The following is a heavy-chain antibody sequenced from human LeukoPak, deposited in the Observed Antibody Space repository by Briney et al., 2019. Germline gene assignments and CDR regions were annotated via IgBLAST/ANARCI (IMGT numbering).Heavy chain of an antibody. CDR3: TNCARAGGYCYYDY. Sequence: PGGSLRLSCAASGFNFNNYAMSCVRQAPGKGREWVSAICGSGDATYYADSVKGRFTISRDNSKNTLYLQLNSLSAEDTAVYYCTNCARAGGYCYYDYWGQGTLVTVSS. CDR1: GFNFNNYA. V-gene: IGHV3-23*01. CDR2: ICGSGDAT. J-gene: IGHJ4*02. D-gene: IGHD2-21*02.